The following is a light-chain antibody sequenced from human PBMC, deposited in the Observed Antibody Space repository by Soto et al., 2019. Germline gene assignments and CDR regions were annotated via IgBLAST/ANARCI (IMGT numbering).Light chain of an antibody. CDR1: SSDVGGYNY. J-gene: IGLJ1*01. CDR2: DVS. CDR3: TSYTRTSSTTYV. V-gene: IGLV2-14*01. Sequence: QSVLTQPASVSGSPGQSITISCTGTSSDVGGYNYVSWYQQHPGKAPKLMIYDVSNRPSGVSNRFSGSKSGNTASLTISGLQAEDEADYYCTSYTRTSSTTYVFGTGTKVTDL.